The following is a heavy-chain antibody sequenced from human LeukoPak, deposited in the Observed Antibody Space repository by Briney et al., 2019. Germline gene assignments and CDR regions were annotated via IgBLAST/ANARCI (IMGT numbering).Heavy chain of an antibody. J-gene: IGHJ6*02. D-gene: IGHD6-19*01. Sequence: PGGSLRLSCAASGFTFSSYSMNWVRQAPGKGLEWVSSISSSSSYIYYADSVKGRFTISRDNAKNSLYLQMNSLRAEDTAVYYCARDKWGPIAVAATTYYYYYGMDVWGQGTTVTVSS. CDR2: ISSSSSYI. V-gene: IGHV3-21*01. CDR1: GFTFSSYS. CDR3: ARDKWGPIAVAATTYYYYYGMDV.